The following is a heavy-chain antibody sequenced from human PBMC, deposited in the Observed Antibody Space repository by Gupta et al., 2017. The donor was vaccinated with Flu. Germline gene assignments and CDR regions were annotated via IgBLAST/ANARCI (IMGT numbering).Heavy chain of an antibody. V-gene: IGHV4-59*08. Sequence: QVQLQESGPGLVKPSETLSLTCTVSGGSMSPYSWNWIRQPPGKELEWIAYIYYGGSTNYNPSLKSRVTISIDTSKNQFSLKLSSVTAAETTVYYCARLWTRRDDDRQSDPFDYWGLGALVTVS. D-gene: IGHD5-24*01. CDR1: GGSMSPYS. CDR2: IYYGGST. CDR3: ARLWTRRDDDRQSDPFDY. J-gene: IGHJ4*02.